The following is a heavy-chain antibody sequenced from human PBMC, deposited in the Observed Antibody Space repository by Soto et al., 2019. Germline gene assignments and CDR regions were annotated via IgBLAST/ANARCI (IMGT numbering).Heavy chain of an antibody. CDR3: ARGYYYGSGSQINYYYGMDV. CDR2: IYHSGST. D-gene: IGHD3-10*01. Sequence: TSETLSLTCAVSGGSISSGGYSWSWIRQSPGKGLEWIGYIYHSGSTYYNPSLKSRVTISVDRSKNQFSLKLSSVTAADTAVYYCARGYYYGSGSQINYYYGMDVWGQGTTVTVSS. J-gene: IGHJ6*02. CDR1: GGSISSGGYS. V-gene: IGHV4-30-2*06.